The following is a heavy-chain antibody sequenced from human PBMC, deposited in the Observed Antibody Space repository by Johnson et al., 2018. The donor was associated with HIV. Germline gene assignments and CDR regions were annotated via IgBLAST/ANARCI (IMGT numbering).Heavy chain of an antibody. CDR3: ARGQLWLLDDALDI. CDR1: EFTFSNYA. CDR2: VPDDGYNK. D-gene: IGHD5-18*01. J-gene: IGHJ3*02. Sequence: QVQLVESGGGVVQPGRSLRLSCPASEFTFSNYAMHWVRQAPGKGLEWVAVVPDDGYNKYYADSVKARFTISRDNSKNTLYLQMNSLRAEDTAIYYCARGQLWLLDDALDIWGQGTMVTVSS. V-gene: IGHV3-30-3*01.